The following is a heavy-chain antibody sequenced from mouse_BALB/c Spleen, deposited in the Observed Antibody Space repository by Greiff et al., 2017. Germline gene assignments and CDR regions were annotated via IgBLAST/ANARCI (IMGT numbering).Heavy chain of an antibody. Sequence: EVKLQESGGGLVKPGGSLKLSCAASGFTFSSYAMSWVRQTPEKRLEWVASISSGGSTYYPDSVKGRFTISRDNARNILYLQMSSLRSEDTAMYYCARGCGSSFNYYAMDYWGQGTSVTVSS. CDR3: ARGCGSSFNYYAMDY. D-gene: IGHD1-1*01. CDR2: ISSGGST. CDR1: GFTFSSYA. V-gene: IGHV5-6-5*01. J-gene: IGHJ4*01.